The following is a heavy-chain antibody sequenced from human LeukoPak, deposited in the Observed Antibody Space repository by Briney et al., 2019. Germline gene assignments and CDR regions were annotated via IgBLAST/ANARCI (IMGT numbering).Heavy chain of an antibody. J-gene: IGHJ6*03. CDR2: IIPIFGTA. CDR3: ARAGNVQPELVGSEPSTSYYYYYMDV. V-gene: IGHV1-69*05. D-gene: IGHD6-6*01. CDR1: VGTFSSYA. Sequence: SVKVSCKASVGTFSSYAISWERQAPGQGREWMGGIIPIFGTANYAQKFQGRVTITTDESTSTAYMELSSLRSEDTAVYYCARAGNVQPELVGSEPSTSYYYYYMDVWGKGTTVTVSS.